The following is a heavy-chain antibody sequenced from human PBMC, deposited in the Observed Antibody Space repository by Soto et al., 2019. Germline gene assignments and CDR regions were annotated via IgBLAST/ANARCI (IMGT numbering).Heavy chain of an antibody. Sequence: QVQLQESGPGLVKPSGPLSLTCAVSGGAISSSNWWSWVRQPPGKGLEWIGEVYHSGSTNYNPSHNRRVTISVDKSKNQFSLKLSAVTAADTAVYYCARLTRITIFGVVTDDYYGMDVWGQGTTVTVSS. CDR2: VYHSGST. J-gene: IGHJ6*02. CDR3: ARLTRITIFGVVTDDYYGMDV. D-gene: IGHD3-3*01. V-gene: IGHV4-4*02. CDR1: GGAISSSNW.